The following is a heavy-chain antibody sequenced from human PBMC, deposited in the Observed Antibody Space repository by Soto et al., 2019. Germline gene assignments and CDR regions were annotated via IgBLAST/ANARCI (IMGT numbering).Heavy chain of an antibody. V-gene: IGHV3-30*18. J-gene: IGHJ4*02. D-gene: IGHD5-18*01. CDR1: GFTFSSYN. CDR3: AKHTSYGMRGYFDY. CDR2: ISYDGSNK. Sequence: PGGSLRLSCAASGFTFSSYNMNWVRQAPGKGLEWVAVISYDGSNKYYADSVKGRFTISRDNSKNTLYLQMNSLRAEDTAVYYCAKHTSYGMRGYFDYWGQGTLVTVSS.